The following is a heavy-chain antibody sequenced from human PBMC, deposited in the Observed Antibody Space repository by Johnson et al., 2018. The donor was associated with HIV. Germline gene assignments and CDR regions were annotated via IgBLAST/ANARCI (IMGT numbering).Heavy chain of an antibody. D-gene: IGHD2-15*01. CDR3: VKGDEVVAATSGFDI. Sequence: VQLVESGGGLVQPGRSLRLSCAASGFTFSSYAMDWVRQTPGKGLAWVSAVSAGGDNTFYADSVRGRFTVSRDNSKDTLYLQMNSLRAEDTALYYCVKGDEVVAATSGFDIWGQGIMVIVSS. J-gene: IGHJ3*02. CDR1: GFTFSSYA. V-gene: IGHV3-23*04. CDR2: VSAGGDNT.